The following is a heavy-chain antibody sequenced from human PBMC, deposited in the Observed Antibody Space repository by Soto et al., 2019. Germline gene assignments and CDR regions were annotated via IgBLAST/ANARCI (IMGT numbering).Heavy chain of an antibody. CDR2: FDPGDGET. J-gene: IGHJ4*02. CDR3: ATVGWYGVLFDY. D-gene: IGHD6-19*01. CDR1: GYTLTELS. Sequence: ASVKVSCKVSGYTLTELSMHWVRQAPGKGLEWMGGFDPGDGETIYAQKFQGRVTMTEDTSTDTAYMELSSLRSEDTAVYYCATVGWYGVLFDYWGQGTLVTVSS. V-gene: IGHV1-24*01.